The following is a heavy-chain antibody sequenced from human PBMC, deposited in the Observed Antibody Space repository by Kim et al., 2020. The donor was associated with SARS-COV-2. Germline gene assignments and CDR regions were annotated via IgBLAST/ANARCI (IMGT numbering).Heavy chain of an antibody. J-gene: IGHJ3*02. CDR1: GYTFTSYG. Sequence: ASVKVSCKASGYTFTSYGISWVRQAPGQGLEWMGWISAYNGNTNYAQKLQGRVTMTTDTSTSTAYMELRSLRSDDTAVYYCARDFVTMIVEGGDAFDIWGQGRMVTVSS. CDR3: ARDFVTMIVEGGDAFDI. CDR2: ISAYNGNT. V-gene: IGHV1-18*01. D-gene: IGHD3-22*01.